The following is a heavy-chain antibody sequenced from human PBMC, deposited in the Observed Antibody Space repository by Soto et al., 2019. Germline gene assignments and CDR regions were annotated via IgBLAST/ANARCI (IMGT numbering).Heavy chain of an antibody. CDR1: GGSITKDGYY. V-gene: IGHV4-31*03. D-gene: IGHD4-17*01. CDR3: AAQPSYGDPINS. CDR2: VFYTGST. J-gene: IGHJ4*02. Sequence: PSETLSLTCSVSGGSITKDGYYWNWIRHHPGKGLEWIGFVFYTGSTDYNPSLKSRVAMSMDRSKNQFSLELRSLTAADAGVYYCAAQPSYGDPINSWGQGTLVTVSS.